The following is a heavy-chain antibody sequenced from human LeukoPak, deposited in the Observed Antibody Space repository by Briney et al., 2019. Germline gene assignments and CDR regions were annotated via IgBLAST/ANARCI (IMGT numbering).Heavy chain of an antibody. CDR1: GFSVSSYY. Sequence: SETLSLTCTGYGFSVSSYYWSWIRQSAGKGLEWLGRLYASRPTAYSSSLRSRLTMSIDTSKSQLSLKRSSVTDADTAVYYCVKVGRIWSNGGFFDLWGQGTLVTVSS. CDR3: VKVGRIWSNGGFFDL. J-gene: IGHJ4*02. D-gene: IGHD7-27*01. CDR2: LYASRPT. V-gene: IGHV4-4*07.